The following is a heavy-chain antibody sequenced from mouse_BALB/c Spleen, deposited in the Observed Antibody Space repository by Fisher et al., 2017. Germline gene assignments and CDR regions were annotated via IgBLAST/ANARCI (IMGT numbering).Heavy chain of an antibody. J-gene: IGHJ4*01. D-gene: IGHD1-2*01. CDR3: ARPGYGHAMDY. V-gene: IGHV5-17*02. Sequence: RFTISRDNPKNTLFLQMTSLRSEDTAMYYCARPGYGHAMDYWGQGTSVTVSS.